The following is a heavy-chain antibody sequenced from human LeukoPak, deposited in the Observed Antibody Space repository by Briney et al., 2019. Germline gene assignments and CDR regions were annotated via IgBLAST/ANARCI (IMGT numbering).Heavy chain of an antibody. V-gene: IGHV1-8*02. CDR3: ARGPRRVGSSWYNRLY. Sequence: ASVKVSCKASGGTFSSYAINWVRQATGQGLEWMGWMNPNSGNTGYAQKFQGRVTMTRNTSISTAYMELSSLRSEDTAVYYCARGPRRVGSSWYNRLYWGRGTLVTVSS. CDR1: GGTFSSYA. CDR2: MNPNSGNT. J-gene: IGHJ4*02. D-gene: IGHD6-13*01.